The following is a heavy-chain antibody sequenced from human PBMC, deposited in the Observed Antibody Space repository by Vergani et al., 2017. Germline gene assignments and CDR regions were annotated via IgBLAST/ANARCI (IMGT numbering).Heavy chain of an antibody. CDR2: INSDGSST. Sequence: EVQLVESGGGLVQPGGSLRLSCAASGFTFSSYWMHWVRQAPGKGLVWVSRINSDGSSTTYADSVKGRFTISRDNAKNTLYLQMNSLRAEDTAVYYCARGGQYYDSSGYRATLYGYFDLWGRGTLVTVSS. V-gene: IGHV3-74*01. CDR3: ARGGQYYDSSGYRATLYGYFDL. D-gene: IGHD3-22*01. J-gene: IGHJ2*01. CDR1: GFTFSSYW.